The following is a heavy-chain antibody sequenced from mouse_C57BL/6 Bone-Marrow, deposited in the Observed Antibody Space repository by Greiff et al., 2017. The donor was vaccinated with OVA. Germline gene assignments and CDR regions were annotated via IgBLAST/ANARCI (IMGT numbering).Heavy chain of an antibody. Sequence: VQLQQSGPELVKPGASVTIPCTASGYTFTDYNMDWVQQSHGKSLEWIGDINPHNGGTLYNQKFNGTATLTVDKSSSTAYMELRSLTSEDTAVYYCARFYYDYDEGPYFDYWGQGTTLTVSS. V-gene: IGHV1-18*01. D-gene: IGHD2-4*01. J-gene: IGHJ2*01. CDR3: ARFYYDYDEGPYFDY. CDR1: GYTFTDYN. CDR2: INPHNGGT.